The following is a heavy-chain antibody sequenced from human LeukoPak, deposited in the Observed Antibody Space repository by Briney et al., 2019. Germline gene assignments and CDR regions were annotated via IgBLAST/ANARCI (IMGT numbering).Heavy chain of an antibody. V-gene: IGHV3-23*01. CDR3: AMASKITLVRGDFDY. CDR2: ISGSGGST. CDR1: GFTFSSYA. D-gene: IGHD3-10*01. Sequence: PGGPLRLSCAASGFTFSSYAMSWVRQAPGKGLEWVSAISGSGGSTYYTDSVKGRFTISRDNSKNTLYLQMNTLRAEDTAVYYCAMASKITLVRGDFDYWGQGTLVTVSS. J-gene: IGHJ4*02.